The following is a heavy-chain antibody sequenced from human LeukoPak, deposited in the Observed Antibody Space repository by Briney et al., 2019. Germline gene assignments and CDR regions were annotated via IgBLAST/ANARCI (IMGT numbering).Heavy chain of an antibody. V-gene: IGHV3-7*01. Sequence: GGSLRLSCAASGFTLSGYWMSWVRQAPEKGLEWVARLHADGIERYYVDPVKGRFTISRDNAKNSLHLQMYSLRLDDTAVYYCARGGYSFDYLGQGTLVTVSS. J-gene: IGHJ4*02. D-gene: IGHD5-12*01. CDR3: ARGGYSFDY. CDR1: GFTLSGYW. CDR2: LHADGIER.